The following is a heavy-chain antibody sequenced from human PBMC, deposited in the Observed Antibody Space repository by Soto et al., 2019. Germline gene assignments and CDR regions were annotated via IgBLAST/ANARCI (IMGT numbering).Heavy chain of an antibody. D-gene: IGHD3-10*01. CDR2: IYYSGST. CDR3: ARETGSYYGMDV. V-gene: IGHV4-59*01. CDR1: GGSISSYY. J-gene: IGHJ6*02. Sequence: SETLSLTCTVSGGSISSYYWSWIRQPPGKGLEWIGYIYYSGSTKYNPSLRSRVTMSVGTSKNQVSLKLSSVTAADTAVYYCARETGSYYGMDVWGQGTTVTVSS.